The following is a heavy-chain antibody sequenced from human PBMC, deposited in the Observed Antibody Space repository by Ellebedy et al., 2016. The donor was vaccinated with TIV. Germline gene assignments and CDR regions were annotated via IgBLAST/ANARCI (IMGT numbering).Heavy chain of an antibody. CDR3: AGFRGEAVAGNWFDP. V-gene: IGHV3-23*01. J-gene: IGHJ5*02. D-gene: IGHD6-19*01. CDR1: GFTFNNYA. CDR2: ISGSGVKT. Sequence: GESLKISCVGSGFTFNNYAMSWVRQAPGKGLEWVSHISGSGVKTYYADPVRGRFSISRDNSKNTLYLQMNSLRADDTAVYYCAGFRGEAVAGNWFDPWGQGTLVTVSS.